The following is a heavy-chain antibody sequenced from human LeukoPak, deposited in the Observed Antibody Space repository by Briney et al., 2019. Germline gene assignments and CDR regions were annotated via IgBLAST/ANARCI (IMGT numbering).Heavy chain of an antibody. J-gene: IGHJ6*02. CDR2: ISAYNGNT. V-gene: IGHV1-18*01. CDR1: GGTFSSYA. Sequence: ASVKVSCKASGGTFSSYAISWVRQAPGQVLEWMGWISAYNGNTNYAQKLQGRVTMTTDTSTSTAYMELRSLRSDDTAVYYCARDWFTIFGVVIMGPDLYYYYGMDVWGQGTTVTVSS. CDR3: ARDWFTIFGVVIMGPDLYYYYGMDV. D-gene: IGHD3-3*01.